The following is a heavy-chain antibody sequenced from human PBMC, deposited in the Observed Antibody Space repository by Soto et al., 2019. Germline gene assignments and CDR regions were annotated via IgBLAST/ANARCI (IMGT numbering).Heavy chain of an antibody. J-gene: IGHJ4*02. CDR1: GGSIGSSTDY. D-gene: IGHD6-19*01. V-gene: IGHV4-39*01. CDR3: ARHSDGWP. CDR2: MYYSGSL. Sequence: QLQLQESGPGLVKPSETLSLTCTVSGGSIGSSTDYWGWIRQPPGKGLEWIGSMYYSGSLSYNPSLKSRVTISVDTSKNQFSLQLTSVTAADTAVYYCARHSDGWPWGRGALVTVSS.